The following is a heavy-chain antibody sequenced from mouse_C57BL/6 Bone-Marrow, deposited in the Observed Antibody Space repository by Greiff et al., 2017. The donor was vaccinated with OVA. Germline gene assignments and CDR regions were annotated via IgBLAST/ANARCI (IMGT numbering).Heavy chain of an antibody. J-gene: IGHJ3*01. Sequence: QVQLQQSGAELARPGASVKLSCKASGYTFTSYGISWVKQRTGQGLEWIGEIYPRSGNTYYNEKFKGKATLTADKSSSTAYMELRSLTSEDSAVYFCARSGVYYYCSSWFAYWGQGTLVTVSA. CDR1: GYTFTSYG. CDR3: ARSGVYYYCSSWFAY. CDR2: IYPRSGNT. D-gene: IGHD1-1*01. V-gene: IGHV1-81*01.